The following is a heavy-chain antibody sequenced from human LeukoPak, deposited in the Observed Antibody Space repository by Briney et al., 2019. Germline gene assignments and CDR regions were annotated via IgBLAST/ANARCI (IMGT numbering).Heavy chain of an antibody. D-gene: IGHD3-3*01. CDR3: ARDHSDFWSGYYKLYGMDV. CDR1: GGSISSYY. J-gene: IGHJ6*02. CDR2: IYTSGST. V-gene: IGHV4-4*07. Sequence: SETLSLTCTVSGGSISSYYWSWIRQPAGKGLEWIGRIYTSGSTNYNPSLKGRVTMSVDTSKNQFSLKLSSVTAADTAVYYCARDHSDFWSGYYKLYGMDVWGQGTTVTVSS.